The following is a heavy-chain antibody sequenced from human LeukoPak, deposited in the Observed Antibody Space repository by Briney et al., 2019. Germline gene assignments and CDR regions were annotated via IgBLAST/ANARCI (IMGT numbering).Heavy chain of an antibody. CDR3: ARDSQGYCSGGSCYYYYYYYMDV. D-gene: IGHD2-15*01. J-gene: IGHJ6*03. V-gene: IGHV1-2*02. CDR2: INPNSGGT. Sequence: ASVKVSCKASGYTFTGYYMHWVRQAPGQGLEWMGWINPNSGGTNYAQKFQGRVTMTRDTSISTAYMELSRLRSDDTAVYYCARDSQGYCSGGSCYYYYYYYMDVWGKGTTVTVSS. CDR1: GYTFTGYY.